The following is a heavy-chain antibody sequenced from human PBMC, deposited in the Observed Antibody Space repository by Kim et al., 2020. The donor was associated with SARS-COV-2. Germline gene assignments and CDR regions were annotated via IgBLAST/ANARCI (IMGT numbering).Heavy chain of an antibody. D-gene: IGHD2-2*01. J-gene: IGHJ4*02. CDR2: IYYSGST. V-gene: IGHV4-59*08. CDR3: ARLGDCSSTSCYDLGLDY. Sequence: SETLSLTCTVSGGSISSYYWSWIRQPPGKGLEWIGYIYYSGSTNYNPSLKSRVTISVDTSKNQFSLKLSSVTAADTAVYYCARLGDCSSTSCYDLGLDYWGQGTLVTVSS. CDR1: GGSISSYY.